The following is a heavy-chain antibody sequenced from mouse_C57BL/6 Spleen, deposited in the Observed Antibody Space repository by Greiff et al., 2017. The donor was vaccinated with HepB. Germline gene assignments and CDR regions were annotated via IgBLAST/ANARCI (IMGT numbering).Heavy chain of an antibody. Sequence: EVQLQQSGPELVKPGDSVKISCKASGYSFTGYFMNWVMQSHGKSLEWIGRINPYNGDTFYNQKFKGKATLTVDKSSSTAHMELRSLTSEDSAVYYCGSPLWGYAMDYWGQGTSVTVSS. CDR1: GYSFTGYF. D-gene: IGHD1-1*01. J-gene: IGHJ4*01. CDR2: INPYNGDT. V-gene: IGHV1-20*01. CDR3: GSPLWGYAMDY.